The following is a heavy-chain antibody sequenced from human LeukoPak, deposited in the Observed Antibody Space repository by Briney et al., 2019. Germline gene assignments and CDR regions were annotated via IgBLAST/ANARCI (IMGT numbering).Heavy chain of an antibody. CDR2: ISYDGSNK. J-gene: IGHJ4*02. CDR3: ARGTMIVVVITSADFGY. Sequence: GGSLRLSCAASGFTFSSYAMHWVRQAPGKGLEWVAVISYDGSNKYYADSVKGRFTISRDNSKNTLYLQMNSLRAEDTAVYYCARGTMIVVVITSADFGYWGQGTLVTVSS. V-gene: IGHV3-30-3*01. D-gene: IGHD3-22*01. CDR1: GFTFSSYA.